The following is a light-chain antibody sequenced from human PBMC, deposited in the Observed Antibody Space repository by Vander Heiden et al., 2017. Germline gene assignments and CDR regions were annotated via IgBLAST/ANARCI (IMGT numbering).Light chain of an antibody. CDR3: CSYAGRYKV. CDR1: SSDVGGYDY. Sequence: QSALPQPRSVSGSPGQPVTISCTGTSSDVGGYDYVSWYQQHPGKAPKLMIYDVSKRPSGVPDRFSASKSGNTASLTISGLQAEDEADYYCCSYAGRYKVFGTGTKVTVL. J-gene: IGLJ1*01. V-gene: IGLV2-11*01. CDR2: DVS.